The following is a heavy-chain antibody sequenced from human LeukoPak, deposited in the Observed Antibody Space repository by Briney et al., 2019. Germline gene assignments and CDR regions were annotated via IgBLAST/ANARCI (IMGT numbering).Heavy chain of an antibody. V-gene: IGHV7-4-1*02. J-gene: IGHJ5*02. CDR1: GYTFTSYA. D-gene: IGHD3-16*01. CDR3: AKRGLVGSGAYKNNWFDP. Sequence: ASVKVSCKASGYTFTSYAMNWVRQAPGQGLEWMGWINTNTGNPAYAQGFTGRFVFSLDTSVSTAYLQISSLRVEDTAVYYCAKRGLVGSGAYKNNWFDPWGQGTLVTVPS. CDR2: INTNTGNP.